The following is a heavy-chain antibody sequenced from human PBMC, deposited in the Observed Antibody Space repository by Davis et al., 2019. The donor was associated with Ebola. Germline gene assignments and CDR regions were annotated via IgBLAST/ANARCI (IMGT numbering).Heavy chain of an antibody. CDR2: ISSSGSTI. V-gene: IGHV3-11*01. CDR1: GFTFSDYY. J-gene: IGHJ6*02. D-gene: IGHD3-22*01. CDR3: ASYYYDDRTTGYYYYYGMDV. Sequence: GESLKISCAASGFTFSDYYMSWIRQAPGKGLEWVSYISSSGSTIYYADSVKGRFTISRDNAKNSLYLQMNSLRAEDTAVYYCASYYYDDRTTGYYYYYGMDVWGQGTTVTVSS.